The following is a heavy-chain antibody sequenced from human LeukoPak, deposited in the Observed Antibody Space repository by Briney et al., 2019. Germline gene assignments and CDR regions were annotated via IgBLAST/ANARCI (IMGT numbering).Heavy chain of an antibody. J-gene: IGHJ4*02. Sequence: GGSLRLSCAASGFTFSSYAMHWVRQAPGKGLEWVAVISYDGSNKYYADSVKGRFTISRDNSRNTLYLQMNSLRAEDTAVYYCAREFYGDSIFDYWGQGTLVTVSS. CDR3: AREFYGDSIFDY. D-gene: IGHD4-17*01. V-gene: IGHV3-30*04. CDR1: GFTFSSYA. CDR2: ISYDGSNK.